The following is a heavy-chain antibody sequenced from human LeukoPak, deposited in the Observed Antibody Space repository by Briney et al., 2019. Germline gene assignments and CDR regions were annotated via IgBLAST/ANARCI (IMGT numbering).Heavy chain of an antibody. CDR2: FSPYNGNK. CDR3: PRGSGGGEPNDY. V-gene: IGHV1-18*01. CDR1: GYTFTSYA. J-gene: IGHJ4*02. D-gene: IGHD1-14*01. Sequence: ASVKVSCKASGYTFTSYAITWLRQAPGQGPEGRGWFSPYNGNKNYAQKFKGRVTITADTSTSPAHMELKNLGSDDTPVYYFPRGSGGGEPNDYWGQGSLVTVCS.